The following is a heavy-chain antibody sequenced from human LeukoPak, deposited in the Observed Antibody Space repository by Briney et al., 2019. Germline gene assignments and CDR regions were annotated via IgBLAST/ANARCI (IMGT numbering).Heavy chain of an antibody. CDR3: AKDPGKRYCSSTSCYWFDY. CDR2: ISYDGSNK. J-gene: IGHJ4*02. Sequence: GGSLRLSCAASGFTFSSYGMPWVRQAPGKGLEWVAVISYDGSNKYYADSVKGRFTISRDNSKNTLYLQMNSLRAEDTAVYYCAKDPGKRYCSSTSCYWFDYWGQGTLVTVSS. D-gene: IGHD2-2*01. CDR1: GFTFSSYG. V-gene: IGHV3-30*18.